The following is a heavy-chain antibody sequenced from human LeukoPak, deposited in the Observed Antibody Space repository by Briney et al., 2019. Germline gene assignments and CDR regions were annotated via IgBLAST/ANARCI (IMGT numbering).Heavy chain of an antibody. J-gene: IGHJ4*02. CDR2: ITGDAGST. V-gene: IGHV3-23*01. CDR1: GFTFSSYA. D-gene: IGHD4-23*01. Sequence: QPGGSLRLSCAASGFTFSSYAMNWVRQTPGKGLEWVSFITGDAGSTSYADSVKGRFTISRDKSKNTLFLQLNSLSAEDTAVYYCAKTTGNGHWLIEFWGQGTLVTVSS. CDR3: AKTTGNGHWLIEF.